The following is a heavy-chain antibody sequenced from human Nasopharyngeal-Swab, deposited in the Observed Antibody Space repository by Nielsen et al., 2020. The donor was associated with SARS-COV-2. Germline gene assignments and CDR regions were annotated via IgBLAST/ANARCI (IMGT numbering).Heavy chain of an antibody. J-gene: IGHJ4*02. CDR3: ARRAYYYDSRGFYEDY. CDR1: GFPFSDYY. CDR2: ISSGGTTK. Sequence: GGPLRLSCAASGFPFSDYYMSWLRQAPGKGLEWISYISSGGTTKYYADSVKGRFAISRDNARRSLFLQMNSLRAEDTALYYCARRAYYYDSRGFYEDYWGQGTLVTVSS. V-gene: IGHV3-11*04. D-gene: IGHD3-22*01.